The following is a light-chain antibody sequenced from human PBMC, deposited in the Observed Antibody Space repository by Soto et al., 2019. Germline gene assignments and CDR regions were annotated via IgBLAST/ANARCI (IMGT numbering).Light chain of an antibody. CDR2: GTS. CDR3: QEYGSSRT. CDR1: QSVGSSY. V-gene: IGKV3-20*01. J-gene: IGKJ1*01. Sequence: ESVLTQSPGTLSLSPGERATVSCRASQSVGSSYLAWYQQKPGQAPRLLIYGTSSRATGIPDRFSGSGSGTDFTLTISRLEPEDSAVYYCQEYGSSRTFGQGTKVEIK.